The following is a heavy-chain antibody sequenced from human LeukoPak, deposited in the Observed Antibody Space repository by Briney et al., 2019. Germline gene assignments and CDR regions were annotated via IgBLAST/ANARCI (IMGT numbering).Heavy chain of an antibody. CDR3: ARGSMITFGGVIVHGAFDI. CDR1: GGTFSSYA. Sequence: ASVKVSCKASGGTFSSYAISWVRQAPGQGLEWMGGIIPIFGTANYAQKFQGRVTITTDESTSTAYMELSSLRSEDTAVYYCARGSMITFGGVIVHGAFDIWGQGTMVTVSS. J-gene: IGHJ3*02. CDR2: IIPIFGTA. D-gene: IGHD3-16*02. V-gene: IGHV1-69*05.